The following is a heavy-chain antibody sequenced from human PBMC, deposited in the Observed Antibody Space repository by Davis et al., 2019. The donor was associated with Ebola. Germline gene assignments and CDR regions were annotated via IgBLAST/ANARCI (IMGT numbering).Heavy chain of an antibody. CDR3: AKDTTNVWFDV. D-gene: IGHD1-26*01. V-gene: IGHV3-23*01. Sequence: GESLKISCAASGFVFSSYVMSWVRRAPGKGLEWVSTLGLSADTYYAESVKGRFTISRDNSKNTLHLQMNSLRVEDTAIYYCAKDTTNVWFDVWGQGTIVTVSS. J-gene: IGHJ3*01. CDR2: LGLSADT. CDR1: GFVFSSYV.